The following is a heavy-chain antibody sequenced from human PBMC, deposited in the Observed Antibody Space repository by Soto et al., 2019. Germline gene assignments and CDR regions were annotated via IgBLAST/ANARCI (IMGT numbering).Heavy chain of an antibody. CDR1: GGSISSYY. V-gene: IGHV4-59*08. D-gene: IGHD5-12*01. CDR3: ARAAVEWLRPDYFDY. Sequence: SETLSLTCSVSGGSISSYYWNWIRQSPGKGLEWIGYIYYSGSTKYNPSLKSRVTMSVDTSKNQFSLKLSSVTAADTAVYHCARAAVEWLRPDYFDYWGQGALVTVSS. J-gene: IGHJ4*02. CDR2: IYYSGST.